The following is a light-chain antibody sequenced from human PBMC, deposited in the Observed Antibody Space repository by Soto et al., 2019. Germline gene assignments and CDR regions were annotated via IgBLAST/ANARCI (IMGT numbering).Light chain of an antibody. Sequence: EIVLTQSPGTLSLSPGERATLSCRASQSVSSSYLAWYQQKTGQAPRLLIYGASSTATGMPDRFNGSGSGTDFTVNSSRLKPDDFAVYCCHQDGSLPHFTFGAGTKVDI. CDR2: GAS. V-gene: IGKV3-20*01. CDR3: HQDGSLPHFT. CDR1: QSVSSSY. J-gene: IGKJ3*01.